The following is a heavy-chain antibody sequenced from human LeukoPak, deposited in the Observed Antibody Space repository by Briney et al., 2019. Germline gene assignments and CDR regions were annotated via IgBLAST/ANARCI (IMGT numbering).Heavy chain of an antibody. CDR3: ARSPHSSWNPMGAFDI. CDR2: INHSGST. J-gene: IGHJ3*02. D-gene: IGHD6-13*01. Sequence: PSETLSLTCAVYGGSFSGYYWSCIRQPPGKGLEWIGEINHSGSTNYNPSLKSRVTISVDTSKNQFSLKLSSVTAADTAVYYCARSPHSSWNPMGAFDIWGQGTMVTVSS. V-gene: IGHV4-34*01. CDR1: GGSFSGYY.